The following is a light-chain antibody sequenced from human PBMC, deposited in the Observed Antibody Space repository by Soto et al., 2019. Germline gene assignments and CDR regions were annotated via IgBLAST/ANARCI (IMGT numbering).Light chain of an antibody. J-gene: IGKJ1*01. Sequence: DIVMTQSPDSLAVSLGERATINCKSSQSGFYSSQNKHYLAWYQQKPGQPPKLLIDWASTRDSGVPDPLRGSSSGTVMTRTSSTLPAEGVSFYCCQEYVHTSRTFSQGTTFELK. CDR2: WAS. CDR1: QSGFYSSQNKHY. V-gene: IGKV4-1*01. CDR3: QEYVHTSRT.